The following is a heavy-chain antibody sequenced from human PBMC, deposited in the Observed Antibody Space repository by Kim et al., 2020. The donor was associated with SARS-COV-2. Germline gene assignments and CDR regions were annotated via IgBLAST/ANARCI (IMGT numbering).Heavy chain of an antibody. J-gene: IGHJ4*02. CDR3: ARSAGPYDYYFDY. Sequence: RYGPSSQCQVTISADKSTTTAYLQWSSLKASDTAMYYCARSAGPYDYYFDYWGQGTLVTVSS. D-gene: IGHD3-16*01. V-gene: IGHV5-51*01.